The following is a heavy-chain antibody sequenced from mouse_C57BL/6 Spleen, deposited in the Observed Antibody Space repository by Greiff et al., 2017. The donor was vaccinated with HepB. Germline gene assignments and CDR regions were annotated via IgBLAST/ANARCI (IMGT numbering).Heavy chain of an antibody. CDR3: ARRRFITTVVPPYAMDY. V-gene: IGHV5-17*01. D-gene: IGHD1-1*01. Sequence: EVQLVESGGGLVKPGGSLKLSCAASGFTFSDYGMHWVRQAPEKGLEWVAYISSGSSTIYYADTVKGRFTISRDNAKNTLFLQMTSLRSEDTAMYYCARRRFITTVVPPYAMDYWGQGTSVTVSS. J-gene: IGHJ4*01. CDR2: ISSGSSTI. CDR1: GFTFSDYG.